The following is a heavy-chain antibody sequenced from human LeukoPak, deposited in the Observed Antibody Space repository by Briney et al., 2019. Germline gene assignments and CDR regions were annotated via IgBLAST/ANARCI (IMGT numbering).Heavy chain of an antibody. J-gene: IGHJ4*02. CDR3: ARVPYPSHDGYPAPLDY. CDR1: GGTFSRYA. D-gene: IGHD3-22*01. Sequence: ASVKVSCKASGGTFSRYAISWVRQAPGQGLEWMGGIIPIFGTANYAQKFQGRVTITADESTSTAYMELSSLRSEDTAVYYCARVPYPSHDGYPAPLDYWGQGTLVTVSS. CDR2: IIPIFGTA. V-gene: IGHV1-69*01.